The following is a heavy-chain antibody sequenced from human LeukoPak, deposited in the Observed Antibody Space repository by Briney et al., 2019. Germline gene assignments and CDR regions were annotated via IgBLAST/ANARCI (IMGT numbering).Heavy chain of an antibody. D-gene: IGHD3-22*01. J-gene: IGHJ6*03. CDR2: ISAYNGNT. CDR1: GYTFTSYG. V-gene: IGHV1-18*01. Sequence: ASVKVSCKASGYTFTSYGISCVRQAPGQGLEWMGWISAYNGNTNYAQKLQGRVTMTTDTSTSTAYMELRSLGSDDTAVYYCARPHSSGYYFQGWYYYMDVWGKGTTVTVSS. CDR3: ARPHSSGYYFQGWYYYMDV.